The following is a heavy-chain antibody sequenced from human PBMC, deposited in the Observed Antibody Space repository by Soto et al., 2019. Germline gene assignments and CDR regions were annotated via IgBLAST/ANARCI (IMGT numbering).Heavy chain of an antibody. J-gene: IGHJ6*02. CDR2: IYPGDSDT. Sequence: GGSLKISCKGSGYSFTSYWIGWVRQMPGKGLEWMGIIYPGDSDTRYSPSFQGQVTISADKSISTAYLQWSSLKASDTAMYYCAAADPNYYYYYGMDVWGQGTTVTVSS. V-gene: IGHV5-51*01. D-gene: IGHD6-13*01. CDR3: AAADPNYYYYYGMDV. CDR1: GYSFTSYW.